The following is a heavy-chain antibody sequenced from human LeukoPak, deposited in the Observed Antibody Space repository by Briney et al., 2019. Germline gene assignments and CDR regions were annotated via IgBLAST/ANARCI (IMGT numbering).Heavy chain of an antibody. J-gene: IGHJ4*02. D-gene: IGHD3-3*01. Sequence: GGSLRLSCAASGFTFSSYAMSWVRQAPGKGLEWVSILSGSGGSTYYADSVKGRFTISRDNSKNTLYLQMNSLRAEDTALYFCAKNTKGGHDFAQTPYYFDCWGQGTLITVSS. CDR1: GFTFSSYA. V-gene: IGHV3-23*01. CDR3: AKNTKGGHDFAQTPYYFDC. CDR2: LSGSGGST.